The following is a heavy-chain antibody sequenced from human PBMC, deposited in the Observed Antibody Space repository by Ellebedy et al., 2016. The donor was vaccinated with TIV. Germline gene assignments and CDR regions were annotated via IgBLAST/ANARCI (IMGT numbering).Heavy chain of an antibody. J-gene: IGHJ4*02. V-gene: IGHV1-69*04. CDR3: ARGSSGWMAIDY. CDR1: GGTFSSYA. CDR2: IIPILGIA. D-gene: IGHD6-19*01. Sequence: AASVKVSCKASGGTFSSYAISWVRQAPGQGLEWMGRIIPILGIANYAQKFQGRVTITADKSTSTVYMELSSLRSEDTAVYYCARGSSGWMAIDYWGQGTLVTVSS.